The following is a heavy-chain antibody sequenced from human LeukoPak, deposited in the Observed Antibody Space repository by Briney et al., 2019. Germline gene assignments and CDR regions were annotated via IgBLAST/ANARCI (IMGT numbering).Heavy chain of an antibody. CDR2: ISAYNGNT. CDR1: GYTFTSYG. V-gene: IGHV1-18*01. D-gene: IGHD2-2*01. Sequence: ASVKVSCKASGYTFTSYGISWVRQAPGQGLEWMGWISAYNGNTNYAQKLQGRVTMTTDTSTSTAYMEVRSLRSDDTAVYYCARPFGGYKSVSYQKNAFDIWGQGTMVTVSS. CDR3: ARPFGGYKSVSYQKNAFDI. J-gene: IGHJ3*02.